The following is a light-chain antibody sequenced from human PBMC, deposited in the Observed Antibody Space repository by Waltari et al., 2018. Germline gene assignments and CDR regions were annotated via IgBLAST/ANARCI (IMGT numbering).Light chain of an antibody. V-gene: IGLV2-14*01. CDR1: SSDVGAYNF. J-gene: IGLJ7*01. Sequence: QSALTQPASVSGSPGQSITISCTGTSSDVGAYNFVSWYQQHPGKAPKLMISEVSNRPSGVSNRFSGSKSGNTASLTISGLQPEDEADYYCTSYTTSNTAVFGGGTQLTVL. CDR3: TSYTTSNTAV. CDR2: EVS.